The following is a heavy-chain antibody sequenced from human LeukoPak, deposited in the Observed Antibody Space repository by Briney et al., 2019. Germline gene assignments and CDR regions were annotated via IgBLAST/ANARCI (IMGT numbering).Heavy chain of an antibody. CDR1: GFTVSSNS. Sequence: GGSPRLSCTVSGFTVSSNSMSWVRQAPGKGLEWVSFIYSDNTHYSDSVKGRFTISRDNSKNTLYLQMNSLRAEDTAVYYCAREESADPRRVLWGQGTPVTVSS. V-gene: IGHV3-53*01. CDR3: AREESADPRRVL. J-gene: IGHJ4*02. CDR2: IYSDNT.